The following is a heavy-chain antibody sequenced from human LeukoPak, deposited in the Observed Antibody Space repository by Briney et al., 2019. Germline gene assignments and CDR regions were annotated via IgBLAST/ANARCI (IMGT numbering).Heavy chain of an antibody. Sequence: SVKVSCKASGGTFSSYAISWVRQAPGQGLEWMGRIIPILGIANYAQKFQGRVTITADKSTSTAYMELSSLRSEDTAVYYCARDRSSWVDAFDIWGQGTMVTVSS. V-gene: IGHV1-69*04. CDR1: GGTFSSYA. CDR2: IIPILGIA. CDR3: ARDRSSWVDAFDI. J-gene: IGHJ3*02. D-gene: IGHD6-13*01.